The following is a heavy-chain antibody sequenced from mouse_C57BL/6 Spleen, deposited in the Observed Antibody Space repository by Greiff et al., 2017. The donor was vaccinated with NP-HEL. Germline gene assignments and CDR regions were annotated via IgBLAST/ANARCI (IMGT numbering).Heavy chain of an antibody. Sequence: VQLKQSGPELVKPGASVKIPCKASGYTFTDYNMDWVKQSHGKSLEWIGDINPNNGGTIYNQKFKGKATLTVDKSSSTAYMELRSLTSEDTAVYYCARGAVVDDYYAMDYWGQGTSVTVSS. CDR3: ARGAVVDDYYAMDY. CDR2: INPNNGGT. CDR1: GYTFTDYN. V-gene: IGHV1-18*01. J-gene: IGHJ4*01. D-gene: IGHD1-1*01.